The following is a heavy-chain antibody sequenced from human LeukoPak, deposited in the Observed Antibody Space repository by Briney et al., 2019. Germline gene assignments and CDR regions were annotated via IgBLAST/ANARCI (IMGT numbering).Heavy chain of an antibody. J-gene: IGHJ4*02. V-gene: IGHV4-39*07. Sequence: SETLSLTCTVSGGSISSSSYYWGWIRQPPGKGLEWIGSIYYSGSTYYNPSLKSRVTISVDTSKNQFSLKLGSVTAADTAVYYCARDPTHYDFWSGYSPIFDYWGQGTLVTVSS. CDR1: GGSISSSSYY. CDR3: ARDPTHYDFWSGYSPIFDY. CDR2: IYYSGST. D-gene: IGHD3-3*01.